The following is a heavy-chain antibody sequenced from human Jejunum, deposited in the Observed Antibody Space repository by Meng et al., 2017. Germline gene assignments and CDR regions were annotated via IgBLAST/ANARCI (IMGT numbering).Heavy chain of an antibody. D-gene: IGHD6-19*01. CDR1: GFAVFTNY. Sequence: DVQLGGTGGGLIQPGGSLRLSCAASGFAVFTNYMSWVRQAPGKGLEWVSVMYSGGNTYYADSVKGRFTISRDGSKNTLYLQMNSLRAEDTAVYYCTKDWVAVADWGQGTLVTASS. V-gene: IGHV3-53*02. J-gene: IGHJ4*02. CDR2: MYSGGNT. CDR3: TKDWVAVAD.